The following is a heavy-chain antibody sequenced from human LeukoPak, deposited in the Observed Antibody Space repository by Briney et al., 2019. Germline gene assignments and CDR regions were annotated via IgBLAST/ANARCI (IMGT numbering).Heavy chain of an antibody. V-gene: IGHV4-4*02. Sequence: SETLSLTCAVSGGSISSSNWWSWVRQPPGKGLEWIGEIYHSGSTNYNPSLKSRVTISVDKSKNQFSLKLSSVTAADTAVYYCARDSYYDILTGYYLLDYWGQGTLVTVSS. CDR2: IYHSGST. J-gene: IGHJ4*02. CDR3: ARDSYYDILTGYYLLDY. CDR1: GGSISSSNW. D-gene: IGHD3-9*01.